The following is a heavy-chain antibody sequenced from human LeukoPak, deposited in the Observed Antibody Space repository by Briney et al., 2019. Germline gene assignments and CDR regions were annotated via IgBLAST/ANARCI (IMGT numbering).Heavy chain of an antibody. Sequence: ASAKVSCKASGYTFTSYAMNWVRQAPGQGLKWMGWINTNTGNPTYAQGFTGRFVFSLDTSVSTAYLQISSLKAEDTAVYYCARDESVVPAAIFDYWRQGTLVTVSS. CDR1: GYTFTSYA. D-gene: IGHD2-2*02. J-gene: IGHJ4*02. CDR3: ARDESVVPAAIFDY. CDR2: INTNTGNP. V-gene: IGHV7-4-1*02.